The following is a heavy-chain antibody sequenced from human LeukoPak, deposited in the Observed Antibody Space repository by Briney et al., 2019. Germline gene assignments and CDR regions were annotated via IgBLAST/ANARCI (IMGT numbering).Heavy chain of an antibody. D-gene: IGHD1-26*01. Sequence: PGGSLRLSCAASGFTVGTNYMTWVRQAPGKGLEWVSVIYSGGSTYYADSVKGRFTISRDNSKNTLYLQMNSLRAEDTAVYYCARGLVGATTPHYFYGMDVWGQGTTVTVSS. CDR1: GFTVGTNY. V-gene: IGHV3-66*01. J-gene: IGHJ6*02. CDR3: ARGLVGATTPHYFYGMDV. CDR2: IYSGGST.